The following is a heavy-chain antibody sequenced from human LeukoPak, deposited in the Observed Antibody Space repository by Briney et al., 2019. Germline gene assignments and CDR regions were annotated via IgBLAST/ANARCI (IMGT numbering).Heavy chain of an antibody. D-gene: IGHD3-10*01. CDR3: ARVTGGGYYGNWFDP. Sequence: PSETLSLTCTVPGGSISSSSYYWGWIRQPPGKGLEWIGYIYYSGSTNYNPSLKSRVTISVDTSNNQFSLKLSSVTAADTAVYYCARVTGGGYYGNWFDPWGQGTLVTVSS. CDR1: GGSISSSSYY. CDR2: IYYSGST. V-gene: IGHV4-61*05. J-gene: IGHJ5*02.